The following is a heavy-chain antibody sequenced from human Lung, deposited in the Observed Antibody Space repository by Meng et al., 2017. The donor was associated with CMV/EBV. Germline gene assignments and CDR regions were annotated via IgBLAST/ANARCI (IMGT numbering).Heavy chain of an antibody. J-gene: IGHJ4*02. CDR3: AKGQAGRKQLATGVCDY. CDR1: GFTFSSYA. CDR2: ISGSGGNT. V-gene: IGHV3-23*01. Sequence: GESXKIFCAASGFTFSSYAMSWVRQAPGKGLEWVSAISGSGGNTYYADSVKGRFTISRDNSKNKLYLQINSLRAEDTAVYYCAKGQAGRKQLATGVCDYWXQGTXVTVSS. D-gene: IGHD6-13*01.